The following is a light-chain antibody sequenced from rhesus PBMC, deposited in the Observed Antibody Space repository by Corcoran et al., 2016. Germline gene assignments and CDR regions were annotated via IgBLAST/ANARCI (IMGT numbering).Light chain of an antibody. CDR1: SNDIGDYIF. CDR3: SSYAGSYTFV. J-gene: IGLJ6*01. V-gene: IGLV2-32*02. Sequence: QAALTKPHSVSGSPGQSVTISCTGTSNDIGDYIFVSWYQQHPGTAPKLMIYEGSKRPSGVSDRFSGSKSGNTASLTISGLQAEDEADYYCSSYAGSYTFVFGSGTKLTV. CDR2: EGS.